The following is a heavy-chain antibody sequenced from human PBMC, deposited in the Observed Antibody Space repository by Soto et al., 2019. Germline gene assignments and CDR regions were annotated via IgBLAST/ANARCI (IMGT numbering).Heavy chain of an antibody. CDR3: ARHISSGWYGYYYYGMDV. CDR2: IYYSGST. CDR1: GGSISSSIYY. J-gene: IGHJ6*02. D-gene: IGHD6-19*01. Sequence: SETLSLTSTVSGGSISSSIYYWGWIRQPPGKGLEWIGSIYYSGSTYYNPSLKSRVTIFVDTSKNQFSLKLSSVTAADTAVYYCARHISSGWYGYYYYGMDVWGQGTTVTVSS. V-gene: IGHV4-39*01.